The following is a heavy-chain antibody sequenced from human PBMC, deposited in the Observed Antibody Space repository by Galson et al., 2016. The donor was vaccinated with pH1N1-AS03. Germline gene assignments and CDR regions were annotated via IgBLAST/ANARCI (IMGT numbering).Heavy chain of an antibody. Sequence: PALVKPTQTLTLTCAFSGFSLATSGVGVGWIRQPPGKALEWLALIYWDDDKLYNPSLKSRLTVTKDTSKNLVVPTLTDMDPVDTATYFCTRSRYYNTNLYYFDYWGQGTLVTVSS. V-gene: IGHV2-5*02. D-gene: IGHD2/OR15-2a*01. CDR2: IYWDDDK. CDR3: TRSRYYNTNLYYFDY. J-gene: IGHJ4*02. CDR1: GFSLATSGVG.